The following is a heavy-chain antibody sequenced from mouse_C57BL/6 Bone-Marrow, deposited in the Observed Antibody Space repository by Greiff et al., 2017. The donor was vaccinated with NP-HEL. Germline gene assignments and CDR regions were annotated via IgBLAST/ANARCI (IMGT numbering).Heavy chain of an antibody. J-gene: IGHJ1*03. Sequence: EVQLVESGGDLVKPGGSLKLSCAASGFTFSSYGMSWVRQTPDKRLEWVATISSGGSYTYYPDSVKGRFTISRDNAKNTLYLQMSSLKSEDTAMYYCARRYYGSSSHWYFDVWGTGTTVTVSS. D-gene: IGHD1-1*01. CDR2: ISSGGSYT. CDR3: ARRYYGSSSHWYFDV. V-gene: IGHV5-6*01. CDR1: GFTFSSYG.